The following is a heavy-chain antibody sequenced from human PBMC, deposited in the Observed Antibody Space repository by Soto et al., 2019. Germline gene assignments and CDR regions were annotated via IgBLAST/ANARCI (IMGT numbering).Heavy chain of an antibody. CDR1: GGSISSSNW. V-gene: IGHV4-4*02. J-gene: IGHJ6*02. CDR2: IYHSGST. Sequence: QVQLQASGPGLVKPSGTLSLTCAVSGGSISSSNWWSWVRQPPGKGLEWIGEIYHSGSTNYNPSLKSRVTISVDKAKNQFSLKLSCVTAADTAVYYCARVSSSADDYYYYGMDVWGQGTTVTVSS. CDR3: ARVSSSADDYYYYGMDV.